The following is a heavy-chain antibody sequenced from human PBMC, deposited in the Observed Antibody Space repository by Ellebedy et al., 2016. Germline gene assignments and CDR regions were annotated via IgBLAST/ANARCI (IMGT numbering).Heavy chain of an antibody. D-gene: IGHD5-24*01. Sequence: SETLSLXCIVSGGSMSSFYWSWIRQTPGKGLEWIGHIYKSGSTSYNSSLRSRVTISLDMSKNQVSLNLRSVTAADTAVYYCARSRSCDRTTCYESYNYFGPWGQGTLVTVSS. J-gene: IGHJ5*02. V-gene: IGHV4-59*01. CDR1: GGSMSSFY. CDR3: ARSRSCDRTTCYESYNYFGP. CDR2: IYKSGST.